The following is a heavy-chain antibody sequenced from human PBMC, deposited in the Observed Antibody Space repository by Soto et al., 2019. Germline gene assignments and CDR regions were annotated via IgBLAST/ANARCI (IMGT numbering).Heavy chain of an antibody. V-gene: IGHV3-23*01. D-gene: IGHD6-13*01. Sequence: GGSLRLSCAASGFTFSSYAMSWVRQAPGKGLEWVSAISGSGGSTYYADSVKGRFTISRDNSKNTLYLQMNSLRAEDTAVYYCAKGRRAADYYYYGMDVWGQGTTVTVSS. J-gene: IGHJ6*02. CDR1: GFTFSSYA. CDR3: AKGRRAADYYYYGMDV. CDR2: ISGSGGST.